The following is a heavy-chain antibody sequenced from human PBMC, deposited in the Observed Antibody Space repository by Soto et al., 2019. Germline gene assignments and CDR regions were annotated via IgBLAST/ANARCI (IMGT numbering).Heavy chain of an antibody. J-gene: IGHJ5*02. Sequence: ASVKVSCKAPGYTFNTYGISWVRQAPGQGLEWMGGIIPIFGTANYAQKFQGRVTITADESTSTAYMELSSLRSEDTAVYYCASDLYYYDSSGPLGNWFDPWGQGTLVTVSS. CDR3: ASDLYYYDSSGPLGNWFDP. V-gene: IGHV1-69*13. CDR2: IIPIFGTA. D-gene: IGHD3-22*01. CDR1: GYTFNTYG.